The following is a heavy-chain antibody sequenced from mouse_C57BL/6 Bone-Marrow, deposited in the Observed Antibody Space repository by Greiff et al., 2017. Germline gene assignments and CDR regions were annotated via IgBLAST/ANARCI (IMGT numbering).Heavy chain of an antibody. Sequence: EVQLVESGGDLVKPGGSLKLSCAASGFTFSSYGMSWVRQTPDKRLEWVATISSGGSYTYYPDSVKGRFTMSRGNAKNTLYLQMSRLKSEDTAMYYGARRGVVATPYWYFDVWGTGTTVTVSS. CDR3: ARRGVVATPYWYFDV. CDR2: ISSGGSYT. V-gene: IGHV5-6*01. D-gene: IGHD1-1*01. CDR1: GFTFSSYG. J-gene: IGHJ1*03.